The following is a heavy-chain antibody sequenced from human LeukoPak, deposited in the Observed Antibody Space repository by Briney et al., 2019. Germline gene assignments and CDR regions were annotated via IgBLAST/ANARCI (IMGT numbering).Heavy chain of an antibody. V-gene: IGHV1-69*04. CDR2: IIPILGIA. CDR3: ARDLPYGGNSGGFDY. D-gene: IGHD4-23*01. J-gene: IGHJ4*02. CDR1: RGTFGSYA. Sequence: SVKVSCKASRGTFGSYAISWVRQAPGQGLEWMGRIIPILGIANYAQKFQGRVTITADKSTSTAYMELSSLRSEDAAVYYCARDLPYGGNSGGFDYWGQGTLVTVSS.